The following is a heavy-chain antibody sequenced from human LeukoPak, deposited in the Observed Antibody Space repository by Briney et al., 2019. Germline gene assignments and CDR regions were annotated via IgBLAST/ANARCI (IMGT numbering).Heavy chain of an antibody. J-gene: IGHJ4*02. CDR1: GFTFSSYR. Sequence: GGSLRLSCAASGFTFSSYRMHWVRQAPGKGLEWVSAISGSGGSTYYADSVKGRFTISRDNSKNTLYLQMNSLRAEDTAVYYCAKGRGSYYERYFDYWGQGTLVTVSS. V-gene: IGHV3-23*01. CDR2: ISGSGGST. CDR3: AKGRGSYYERYFDY. D-gene: IGHD1-26*01.